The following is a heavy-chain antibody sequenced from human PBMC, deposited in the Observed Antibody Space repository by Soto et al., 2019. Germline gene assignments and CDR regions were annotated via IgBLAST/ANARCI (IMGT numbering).Heavy chain of an antibody. CDR3: AKDRSSSWYTERDFDY. J-gene: IGHJ4*02. D-gene: IGHD6-13*01. CDR2: ISYDGSNK. V-gene: IGHV3-30*18. CDR1: GFTFSSYG. Sequence: GGSLRLSCAASGFTFSSYGMHWVRQAPGKGLEWVAVISYDGSNKYYPDSVKGRFTISRDNSKNTLYLQMNSLRAEDTAVYYCAKDRSSSWYTERDFDYWGQGTLVTVSS.